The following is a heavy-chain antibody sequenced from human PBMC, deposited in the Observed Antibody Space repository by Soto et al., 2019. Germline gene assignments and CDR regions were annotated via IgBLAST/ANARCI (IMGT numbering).Heavy chain of an antibody. CDR3: ARAVGDPLYYLDY. V-gene: IGHV4-59*08. CDR1: SDSISSYY. J-gene: IGHJ4*02. Sequence: QVQLQASGPGLVRPSETLSLTCTVHSDSISSYYRIWIRQSPGKGLEWIGYTDYSGNTNYNPSLKSRVTISGDTSKNQFSLRLSSVTAADTAVYYCARAVGDPLYYLDYWGQGTLVTVSS. D-gene: IGHD6-19*01. CDR2: TDYSGNT.